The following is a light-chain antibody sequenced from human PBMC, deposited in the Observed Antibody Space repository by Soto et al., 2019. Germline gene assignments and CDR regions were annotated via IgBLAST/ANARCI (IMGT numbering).Light chain of an antibody. J-gene: IGKJ1*01. CDR1: QSISSW. Sequence: DFKLAPSLSTLPESVGERVTITCRASQSISSWLAWYQQKPGTAPKLLIYKASTLQSGVPSRFSGSGSGTEFTLTISSLQPDDSATYYCQQYNDNWTFGQGTKVDIK. CDR3: QQYNDNWT. V-gene: IGKV1-5*03. CDR2: KAS.